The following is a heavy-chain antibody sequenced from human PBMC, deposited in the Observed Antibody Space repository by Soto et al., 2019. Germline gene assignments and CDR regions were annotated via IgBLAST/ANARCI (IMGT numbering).Heavy chain of an antibody. Sequence: GGSLRLSCAASGFTFSSYGMHWVRQAPGKGLEWVAVIWYDGSNKYYADSVKGRFTISRDNSKNTLYLQMNSLRAEDTAVYYCARGAGYGPFFDYWGQGTLVTVSS. J-gene: IGHJ4*02. CDR1: GFTFSSYG. CDR2: IWYDGSNK. CDR3: ARGAGYGPFFDY. V-gene: IGHV3-33*01. D-gene: IGHD5-18*01.